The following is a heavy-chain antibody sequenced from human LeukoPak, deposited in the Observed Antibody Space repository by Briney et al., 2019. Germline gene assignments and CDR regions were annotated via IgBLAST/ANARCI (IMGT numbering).Heavy chain of an antibody. Sequence: ASVKVSCKVSGYTLTELSMHWVRQAPGKGLEWMGGFDPEDGETIYAQKFQGRVTMTEDTSSDTAYMELSSLRSEDTAVYYCATDARYDILTGYPRLDYWDQGTLVTVSS. V-gene: IGHV1-24*01. CDR3: ATDARYDILTGYPRLDY. CDR2: FDPEDGET. CDR1: GYTLTELS. D-gene: IGHD3-9*01. J-gene: IGHJ4*02.